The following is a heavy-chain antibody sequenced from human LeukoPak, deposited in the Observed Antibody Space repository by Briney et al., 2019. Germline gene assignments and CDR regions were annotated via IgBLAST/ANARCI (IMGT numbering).Heavy chain of an antibody. J-gene: IGHJ4*02. Sequence: ASVKVSCKVSGYTLTELSMHWVRQAPGKGLEWMGGYDPEDGETIYAQKFQGRVTMTEDTSTGTAYMELSSLRSEDTAVYYCATCYYDSSGYYLDYWGQGTLVTVSS. CDR2: YDPEDGET. CDR3: ATCYYDSSGYYLDY. D-gene: IGHD3-22*01. V-gene: IGHV1-24*01. CDR1: GYTLTELS.